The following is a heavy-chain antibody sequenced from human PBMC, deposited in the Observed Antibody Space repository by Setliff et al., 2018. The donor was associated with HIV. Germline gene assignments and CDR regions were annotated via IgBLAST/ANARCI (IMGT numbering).Heavy chain of an antibody. Sequence: PSETLSLTCAVYGGSFSGYYWSWIRQPPGKGLEWIGEINHSGSTNYNPSLKSRVTISVDTSKNQFSLKLSSVTAADTAVYYCARGWGIRGYSSWGQGTLVTVSS. CDR3: ARGWGIRGYSS. J-gene: IGHJ5*02. V-gene: IGHV4-34*01. CDR2: INHSGST. D-gene: IGHD5-18*01. CDR1: GGSFSGYY.